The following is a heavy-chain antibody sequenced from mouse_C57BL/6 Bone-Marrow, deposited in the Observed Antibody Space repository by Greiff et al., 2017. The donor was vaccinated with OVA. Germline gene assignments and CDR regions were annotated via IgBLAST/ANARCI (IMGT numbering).Heavy chain of an antibody. D-gene: IGHD1-1*01. J-gene: IGHJ3*01. CDR1: GFNIKDYY. CDR3: AISITTVVATDPWFAY. CDR2: IDPEDGET. V-gene: IGHV14-2*01. Sequence: VQLKESGAELVKPGASVKLSCTASGFNIKDYYMHWVKQRPEQGLEWIGRIDPEDGETKYAPKFQGKATITAATSSTPAYLQLSSLTSEDTAVYYCAISITTVVATDPWFAYWGQGTLVTVSA.